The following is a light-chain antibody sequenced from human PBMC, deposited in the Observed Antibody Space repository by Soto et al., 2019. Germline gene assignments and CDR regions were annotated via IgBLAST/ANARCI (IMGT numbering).Light chain of an antibody. J-gene: IGKJ4*01. CDR1: QSISTY. CDR3: PRGFITPPLT. V-gene: IGKV1-39*01. CDR2: GAS. Sequence: DIQMTQSPSSLSASIGDRITITCRASQSISTYLNWYQQKPGKAPRLLIYGASTLQNGVPSRFSRSGSATDYTLAISSLQSEDFATYYGPRGFITPPLTFGGGTKVEMK.